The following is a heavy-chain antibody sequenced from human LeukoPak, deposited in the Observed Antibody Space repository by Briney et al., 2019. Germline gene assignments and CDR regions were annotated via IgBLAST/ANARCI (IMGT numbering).Heavy chain of an antibody. CDR3: ARVKYSGSSTYDLMDY. J-gene: IGHJ4*02. Sequence: PSETLSLTCTVSGYSISSGYYWGWIRQPPGKGLEWIGGIYHSGSTYYNPSLKSRVTISVDTSKNQFSLKLSSVTAADTAVYYCARVKYSGSSTYDLMDYWGQGTLVTVSS. CDR2: IYHSGST. V-gene: IGHV4-38-2*02. D-gene: IGHD1-26*01. CDR1: GYSISSGYY.